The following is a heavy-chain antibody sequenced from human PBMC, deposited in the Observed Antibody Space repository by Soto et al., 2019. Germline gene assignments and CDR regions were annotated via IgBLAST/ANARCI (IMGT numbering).Heavy chain of an antibody. CDR1: GFTFSSYA. J-gene: IGHJ3*02. CDR2: ISYDGSNK. V-gene: IGHV3-30-3*01. D-gene: IGHD1-26*01. Sequence: GGSLRLSCAASGFTFSSYAMHWVRQAPGKGLEWVAVISYDGSNKYYADSERGRFTISRDNSKNTLYLQMNSLRAEDTAVYYCADSGSYYAPFDIWRQGTMVTVSS. CDR3: ADSGSYYAPFDI.